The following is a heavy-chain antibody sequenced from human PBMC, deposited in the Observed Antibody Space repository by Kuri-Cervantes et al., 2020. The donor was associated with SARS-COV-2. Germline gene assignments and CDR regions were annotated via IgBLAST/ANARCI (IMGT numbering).Heavy chain of an antibody. J-gene: IGHJ4*02. Sequence: GESLKISCAASGFTFSSYAMSWVRQAPRKGLEWVSVISASGASTYYADSVKGRLTISRDNSKNTLYLQMNSLRAEDTAVYYCAKVGTSIAVSGRFDYWGQGTLVTVSS. CDR1: GFTFSSYA. V-gene: IGHV3-23*01. CDR3: AKVGTSIAVSGRFDY. D-gene: IGHD6-19*01. CDR2: ISASGAST.